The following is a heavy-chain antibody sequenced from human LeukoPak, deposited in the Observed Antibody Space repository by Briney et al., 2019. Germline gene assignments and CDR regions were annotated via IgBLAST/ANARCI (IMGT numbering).Heavy chain of an antibody. V-gene: IGHV3-74*01. D-gene: IGHD1-26*01. Sequence: GWSLRLSCAASGFTFNNYWMHWVRQAPGKGLEWVSRIDLGGISTTYADSVKGRFTISRDNAKNTLYLQMNSLRAEDTAVYYCVYSGNYRFDYWGQGTLVTVSS. CDR1: GFTFNNYW. J-gene: IGHJ4*02. CDR2: IDLGGIST. CDR3: VYSGNYRFDY.